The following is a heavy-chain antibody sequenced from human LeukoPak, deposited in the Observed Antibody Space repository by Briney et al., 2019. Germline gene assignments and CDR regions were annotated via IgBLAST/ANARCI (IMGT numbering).Heavy chain of an antibody. V-gene: IGHV1-8*01. CDR1: GYTFTSYD. J-gene: IGHJ5*02. D-gene: IGHD3-10*01. CDR3: ARKALRGVGLNWFGP. CDR2: MNPLSGHT. Sequence: ASVKVSCKASGYTFTSYDINWVRQATGQGLEWMGSMNPLSGHTAYAQKFQGRVIMTRNTSISTAYMELSSLNSDDTAVYYCARKALRGVGLNWFGPWGQGVLVTVSS.